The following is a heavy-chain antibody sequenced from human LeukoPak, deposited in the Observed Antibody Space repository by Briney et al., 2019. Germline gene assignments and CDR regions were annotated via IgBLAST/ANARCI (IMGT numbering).Heavy chain of an antibody. D-gene: IGHD1-26*01. V-gene: IGHV4-39*07. Sequence: SETLSLTCTVSGGSISSSSYYWGWIRQPPGKGLEWIGSIYYSGSTYYNPSLKSRVTISVDTSKNQFSLKLSSVTAADTAVYYCARLKKWGLLDYWGQGTLVTVSS. CDR1: GGSISSSSYY. CDR2: IYYSGST. CDR3: ARLKKWGLLDY. J-gene: IGHJ4*02.